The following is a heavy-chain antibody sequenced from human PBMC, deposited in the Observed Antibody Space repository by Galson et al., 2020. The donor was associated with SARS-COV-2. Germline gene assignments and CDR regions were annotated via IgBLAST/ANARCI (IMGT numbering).Heavy chain of an antibody. V-gene: IGHV3-21*01. D-gene: IGHD4-4*01. J-gene: IGHJ4*02. CDR1: GFNFSSYS. CDR2: ISSSSSYI. Sequence: GESLKNPCAASGFNFSSYSMKWVRQAPGQGLEWVSSISSSSSYIYYADSVKGRFTISRDNAKNSLYLQMNSLRAEDMAVYYCAGDRVTTSSACLGYWGQGTLVIVSS. CDR3: AGDRVTTSSACLGY.